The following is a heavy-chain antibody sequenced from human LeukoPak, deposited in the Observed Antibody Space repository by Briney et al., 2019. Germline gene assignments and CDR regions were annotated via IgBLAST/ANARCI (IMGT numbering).Heavy chain of an antibody. CDR3: ARGGWSVAGQLAY. Sequence: GASVKVSCKASGYTFTSYYMHWVRQAPGQGLEWMGIINPSGGSTSYAQKFQGRVTMTRNTSISTAYMELSSLRSEDTAVYYCARGGWSVAGQLAYWGQGTLVTVSS. V-gene: IGHV1-46*01. D-gene: IGHD6-19*01. CDR2: INPSGGST. J-gene: IGHJ4*02. CDR1: GYTFTSYY.